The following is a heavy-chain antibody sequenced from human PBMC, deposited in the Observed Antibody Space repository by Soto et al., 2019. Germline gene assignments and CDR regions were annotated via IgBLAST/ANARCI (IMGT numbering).Heavy chain of an antibody. J-gene: IGHJ4*02. D-gene: IGHD3-22*01. CDR1: GGSISSYY. V-gene: IGHV4-59*01. Sequence: SETLSLTCTVSGGSISSYYWSWIRQPPGKGLEWIGYIYYSGSTNYNPSLKSRVTISVDTSKNQFSLKLSSVTAADTAVYYCARVTYYYDSSGFFDYWGQGTLVTVSS. CDR2: IYYSGST. CDR3: ARVTYYYDSSGFFDY.